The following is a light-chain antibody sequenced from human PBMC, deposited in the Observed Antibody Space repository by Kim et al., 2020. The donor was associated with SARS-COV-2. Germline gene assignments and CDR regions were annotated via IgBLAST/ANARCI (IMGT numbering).Light chain of an antibody. Sequence: ALGQTVRITCQGDSLRSYYATWYQQKPGQAPVFVIYGKNNRPSGIPDRFSGPTSGNTASLTITGAQAEDEADYYCNSRDSSGNHLIFGGGTKLTVL. J-gene: IGLJ2*01. CDR2: GKN. CDR3: NSRDSSGNHLI. CDR1: SLRSYY. V-gene: IGLV3-19*01.